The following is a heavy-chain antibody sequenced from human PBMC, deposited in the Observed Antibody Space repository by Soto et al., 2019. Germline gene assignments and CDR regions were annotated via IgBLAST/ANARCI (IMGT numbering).Heavy chain of an antibody. CDR1: GYTFTGYY. CDR2: INPNSGGT. V-gene: IGHV1-2*04. J-gene: IGHJ4*02. Sequence: ASVKVSCKASGYTFTGYYMHWVRQAPGQGLEWMGWINPNSGGTNYAQKFQGWVTMTRDTSISTVYMELSRLSSDDPAVYYCARGFTIKDPLEYYFDYWGQGTLVTVSS. CDR3: ARGFTIKDPLEYYFDY. D-gene: IGHD3-3*01.